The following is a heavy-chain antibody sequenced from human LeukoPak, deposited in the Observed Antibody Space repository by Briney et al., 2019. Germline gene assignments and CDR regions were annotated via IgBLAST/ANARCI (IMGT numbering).Heavy chain of an antibody. V-gene: IGHV4-39*07. Sequence: SETLSLTCTVSGGSISSSSYYWGWIRQPPGKGLEWIGSIYHSGGTYYNPSLKSRVTISVDTSKNQFSLKLSSVTAADTAVYYCAREDSSGYFDYWGQGTLVTVSS. J-gene: IGHJ4*02. CDR3: AREDSSGYFDY. CDR1: GGSISSSSYY. CDR2: IYHSGGT. D-gene: IGHD6-19*01.